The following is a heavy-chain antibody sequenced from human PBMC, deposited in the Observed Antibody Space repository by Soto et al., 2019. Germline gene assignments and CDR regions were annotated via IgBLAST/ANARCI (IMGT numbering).Heavy chain of an antibody. J-gene: IGHJ4*02. Sequence: VSLRLSCAASGFTFSRYDMHWVRQATGKGLEWVSTIGTAGDPYYADSVKGRFIVSREDAKNSLYLQMNSLRAGDTAVYYCARGGGYYTFESWGQGTLVTVSS. D-gene: IGHD3-22*01. CDR1: GFTFSRYD. CDR3: ARGGGYYTFES. CDR2: IGTAGDP. V-gene: IGHV3-13*05.